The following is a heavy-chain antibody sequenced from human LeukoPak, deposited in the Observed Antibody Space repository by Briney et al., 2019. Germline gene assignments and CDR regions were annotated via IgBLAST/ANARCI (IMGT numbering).Heavy chain of an antibody. J-gene: IGHJ4*02. Sequence: GGSLRLSCAASGFTFSSYAMSWVRQAPGKGLEWVSVISGSGGTTYYADSVKGRFTISRDDSKNTLYLEMNSLRVEDTAVYYCAREDGSHGSTMVRGLLIVFWGQGTLVTVSS. CDR2: ISGSGGTT. D-gene: IGHD3-10*01. CDR1: GFTFSSYA. CDR3: AREDGSHGSTMVRGLLIVF. V-gene: IGHV3-23*01.